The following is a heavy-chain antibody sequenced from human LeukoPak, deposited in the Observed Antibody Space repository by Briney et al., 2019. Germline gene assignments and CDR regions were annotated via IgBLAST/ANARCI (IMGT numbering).Heavy chain of an antibody. CDR3: AKDRPASGPWGYYYVMDV. CDR1: GFTFTIYA. D-gene: IGHD1-26*01. V-gene: IGHV3-23*01. CDR2: ISGSGGST. J-gene: IGHJ6*02. Sequence: GGSLRLSCAASGFTFTIYAMSWVRQAPGKGLEWVSTISGSGGSTHYADSVKGRFTISRDNSKNTLYLQMNSLRAEDTAVYYCAKDRPASGPWGYYYVMDVWGQGTTVTVFS.